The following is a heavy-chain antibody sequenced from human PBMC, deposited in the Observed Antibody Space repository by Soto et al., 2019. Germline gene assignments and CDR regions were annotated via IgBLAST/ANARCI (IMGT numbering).Heavy chain of an antibody. CDR1: SGSISTANW. J-gene: IGHJ4*02. V-gene: IGHV4-4*02. D-gene: IGHD2-15*01. CDR2: IYHSGST. CDR3: ARIGGGVVLAATTPFDY. Sequence: QVPLQESGPRLVRPSGTLSLTCTVSSGSISTANWLSWVRQPPGGGLEWIGEIYHSGSTNYNLSLKSRVTLSVDTSKNQFSLSLMSVTAADSAIYNCARIGGGVVLAATTPFDYWGQGALVTVSS.